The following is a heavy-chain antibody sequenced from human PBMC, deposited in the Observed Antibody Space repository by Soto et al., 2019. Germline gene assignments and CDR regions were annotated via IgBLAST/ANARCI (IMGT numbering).Heavy chain of an antibody. J-gene: IGHJ4*02. CDR3: AKGYSSGLDY. CDR1: GFTFSSYG. V-gene: IGHV3-30*18. Sequence: GGSLRLSCAASGFTFSSYGMRWVRQAPGKGLEWVAVISYDGSNKYYADSVKGRFTISRDNSKNTLYLQMNSLRAEDTAVYYCAKGYSSGLDYWGQGTLVTVSS. CDR2: ISYDGSNK. D-gene: IGHD6-19*01.